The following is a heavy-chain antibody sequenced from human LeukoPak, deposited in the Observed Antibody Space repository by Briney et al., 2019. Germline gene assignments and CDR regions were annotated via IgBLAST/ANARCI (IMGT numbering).Heavy chain of an antibody. CDR2: IRSKTDGGTT. J-gene: IGHJ4*02. CDR3: TRDLDGDYDY. D-gene: IGHD4-17*01. Sequence: GGSLRLSCAASGFIFSNYWMHWVRQAPGKGLEWVGRIRSKTDGGTTDYAVSVQGRFTISRDDSKNTLYLQMSSLKTEDTAVYYCTRDLDGDYDYWGQGTLVTVSS. CDR1: GFIFSNYW. V-gene: IGHV3-15*01.